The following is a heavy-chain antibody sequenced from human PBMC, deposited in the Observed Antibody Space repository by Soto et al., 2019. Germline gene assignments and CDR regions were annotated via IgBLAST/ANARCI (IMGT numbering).Heavy chain of an antibody. J-gene: IGHJ5*02. D-gene: IGHD2-15*01. CDR2: IIPIFGTA. CDR3: ARGDTERVVVVAATPFSHWFDP. V-gene: IGHV1-69*13. Sequence: SVKVSCKASGGTFSSHAISWVRQAPGQGLEWMGGIIPIFGTANYAQKFQGRVTITADESTSTAYMELSSLRSEDTAVYYCARGDTERVVVVAATPFSHWFDPWGQGTLVTVSS. CDR1: GGTFSSHA.